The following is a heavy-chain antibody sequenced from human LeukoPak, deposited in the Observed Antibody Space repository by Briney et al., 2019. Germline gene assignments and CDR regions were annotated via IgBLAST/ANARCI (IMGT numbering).Heavy chain of an antibody. CDR1: GFTFSSYG. D-gene: IGHD3-10*01. V-gene: IGHV3-30*18. CDR3: AKDGGSGSLQFDY. CDR2: ISYDGSDK. Sequence: PGGSLRLSCASSGFTFSSYGMHWVRKAPGKGLEWVAVISYDGSDKYYADSVKGRFTISRDNSKNTLYLQMNSLRAEDTAVYYCAKDGGSGSLQFDYWGQGTLVTVSS. J-gene: IGHJ4*02.